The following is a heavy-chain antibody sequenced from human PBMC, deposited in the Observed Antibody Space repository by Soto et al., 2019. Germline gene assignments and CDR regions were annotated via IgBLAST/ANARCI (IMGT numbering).Heavy chain of an antibody. J-gene: IGHJ6*02. CDR1: GYTFTSYA. D-gene: IGHD1-1*01. V-gene: IGHV1-3*01. CDR3: ARENDYGMDV. CDR2: XNXGXGXT. Sequence: AAVKVSRKASGYTFTSYAMHLVRQTPGQRREXMXXXNXGXGXTXXXXKFHGRVTITRDTSASTAYMELSSLRAEATAVYYCARENDYGMDVWGQGNTVTVSS.